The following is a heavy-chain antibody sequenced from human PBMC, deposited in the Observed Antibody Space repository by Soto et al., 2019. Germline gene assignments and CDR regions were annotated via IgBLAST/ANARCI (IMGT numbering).Heavy chain of an antibody. CDR3: AWLIIVGATRARGMDV. J-gene: IGHJ6*02. Sequence: SETLSLTCAVYGGSFSGYYWSWIRQPPGKGLEWIGEINHSGSTNYNPSLKSRVTISVDTSKNQFSLKLSSVTAADTAVYYCAWLIIVGATRARGMDVWGQGTTVTVSS. CDR1: GGSFSGYY. V-gene: IGHV4-34*01. D-gene: IGHD1-26*01. CDR2: INHSGST.